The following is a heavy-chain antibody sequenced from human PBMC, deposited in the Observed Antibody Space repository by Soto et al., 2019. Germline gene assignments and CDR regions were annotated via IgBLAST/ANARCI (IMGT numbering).Heavy chain of an antibody. CDR3: ARGFYDSSGEWFDP. Sequence: QVQLVQSGAEVQKPGSSVKVSCKASGGTFSSYAISWLRQCPGQGLEWMGGIIPIFGTANYAQKFQSRVTITASESTSAAYMELSSLGSDVTAVDYCARGFYDSSGEWFDPWCQGTMVTVA. V-gene: IGHV1-69*01. J-gene: IGHJ5*02. CDR1: GGTFSSYA. CDR2: IIPIFGTA. D-gene: IGHD3-22*01.